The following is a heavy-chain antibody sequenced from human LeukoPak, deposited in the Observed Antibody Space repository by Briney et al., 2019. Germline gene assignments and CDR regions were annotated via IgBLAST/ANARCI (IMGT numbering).Heavy chain of an antibody. CDR2: INPNSGGT. CDR1: GYTFTGYY. D-gene: IGHD3-9*01. Sequence: ASVKVSCKASGYTFTGYYMHWVRQAPGQGLEWMGWINPNSGGTNYAQKFQGRVTMTRDTSISTAYMELSRLRSDDTAVYYCARSGLVRRHFDSLLRQYYFDYWGQGTLVTVSS. J-gene: IGHJ4*02. CDR3: ARSGLVRRHFDSLLRQYYFDY. V-gene: IGHV1-2*02.